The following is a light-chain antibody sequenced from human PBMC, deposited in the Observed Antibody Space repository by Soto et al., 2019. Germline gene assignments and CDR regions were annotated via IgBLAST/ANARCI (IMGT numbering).Light chain of an antibody. Sequence: QSALTQPPSASGSPGQSVTISCTGTSSDVGNYNYVSWYQQHPGKAPKLMIYEVNKRPSGVPDRFSGSKSGNTPSLTVSGLQAEDEADYYCSSYAGSNNFKVFGGGTKVTVL. V-gene: IGLV2-8*01. CDR2: EVN. CDR3: SSYAGSNNFKV. J-gene: IGLJ2*01. CDR1: SSDVGNYNY.